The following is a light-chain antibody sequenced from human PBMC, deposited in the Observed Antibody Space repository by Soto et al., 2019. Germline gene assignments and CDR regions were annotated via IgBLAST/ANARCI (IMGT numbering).Light chain of an antibody. CDR3: QQYNNWPS. V-gene: IGKV3-15*01. Sequence: EIVMTQSPATLSVSPGERATLSCRASQSVSSNLAWYQQKPGQAPRPLMYGASTRATGIPARSSGSGSGTEFTLTISSLQSEDFAVYYCQQYNNWPSFGQGTRVEIK. CDR1: QSVSSN. CDR2: GAS. J-gene: IGKJ1*01.